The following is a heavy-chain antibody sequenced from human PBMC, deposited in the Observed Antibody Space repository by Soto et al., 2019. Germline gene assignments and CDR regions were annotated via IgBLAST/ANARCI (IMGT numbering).Heavy chain of an antibody. J-gene: IGHJ5*02. CDR3: ASGALTVANWFDP. CDR2: INPNNGVT. Sequence: QVQLVQSGAEVKKPGASVKVSCKASGYTFTDYYMNWVRQAPGQGLEWMGWINPNNGVTNYAQKFQGRVTMTRDTSISTAYMDLSRLRSDDTALYYCASGALTVANWFDPWGQGTQVTVSS. V-gene: IGHV1-2*02. CDR1: GYTFTDYY. D-gene: IGHD6-19*01.